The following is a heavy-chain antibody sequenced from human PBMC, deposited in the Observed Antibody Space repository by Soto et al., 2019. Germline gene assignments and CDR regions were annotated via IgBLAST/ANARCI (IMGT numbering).Heavy chain of an antibody. CDR1: GGTFSSYS. V-gene: IGHV1-69*06. Sequence: SVKVSCKASGGTFSSYSISWVRQAPGKGLEWMGGFIPVCGAANYAQKWHGRVTVTADTVTDTAYMELSSLKSEDTAVYYCARDRSITIFGPIDAFDIWGQGTMVTVSS. D-gene: IGHD3-3*01. CDR2: FIPVCGAA. CDR3: ARDRSITIFGPIDAFDI. J-gene: IGHJ3*02.